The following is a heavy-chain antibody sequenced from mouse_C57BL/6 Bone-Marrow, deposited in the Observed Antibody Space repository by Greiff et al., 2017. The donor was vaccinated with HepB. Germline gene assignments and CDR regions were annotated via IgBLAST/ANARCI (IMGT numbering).Heavy chain of an antibody. Sequence: VKLQQSGPELVKPGASVKISCKASGYAFSSSWMNWVKQRPGKGLEWIGRIYPGDGDTNYNGKFKGKATLTADKSSSTAYMQLSSLTSEDSAVYFCARGGLRDYWGQGTTLTVSS. D-gene: IGHD3-1*01. CDR3: ARGGLRDY. CDR2: IYPGDGDT. V-gene: IGHV1-82*01. CDR1: GYAFSSSW. J-gene: IGHJ2*01.